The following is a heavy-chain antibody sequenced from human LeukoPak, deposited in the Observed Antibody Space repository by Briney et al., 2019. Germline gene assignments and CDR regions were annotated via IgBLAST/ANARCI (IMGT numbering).Heavy chain of an antibody. V-gene: IGHV3-21*01. CDR1: GFTFSSYS. CDR3: ARDGGWEAFDI. Sequence: GGSLRLSCAASGFTFSSYSMNWVRQAPGKGLEWVSSISSSGSYIYYADSVKGRFTISRDNAKNSLYLQMNSLRAEDTAVYYCARDGGWEAFDIWGQGTMVTVSS. J-gene: IGHJ3*02. CDR2: ISSSGSYI. D-gene: IGHD2-8*01.